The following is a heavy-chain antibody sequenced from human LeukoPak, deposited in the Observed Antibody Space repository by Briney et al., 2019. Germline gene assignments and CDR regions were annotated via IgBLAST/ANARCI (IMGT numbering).Heavy chain of an antibody. CDR1: GGSISSGGYY. D-gene: IGHD6-6*01. V-gene: IGHV4-31*03. Sequence: SETLSLTCTVSGGSISSGGYYWSWIRQHPGKGLEWIGYIYYSGSTYYNPSLKSRVTISVDTSKNQFSLKLSSVTAADTAVYYCARAGSSSSSYWFDPWGRGTLVTVSS. CDR3: ARAGSSSSSYWFDP. CDR2: IYYSGST. J-gene: IGHJ5*02.